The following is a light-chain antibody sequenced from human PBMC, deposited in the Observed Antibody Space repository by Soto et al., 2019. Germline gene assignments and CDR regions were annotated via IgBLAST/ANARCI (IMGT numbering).Light chain of an antibody. CDR3: QQYDTYPYA. CDR2: DGS. CDR1: QSIRGW. Sequence: IQMTQSPSTLPASVGDRVTITCRASQSIRGWLAWYQQKPGKAPSLLIYDGSSLQSGVPSRFSGRGSGTLFTLTISSLQPNDFASYYCQQYDTYPYAFGQVTTVEIK. V-gene: IGKV1-5*01. J-gene: IGKJ2*01.